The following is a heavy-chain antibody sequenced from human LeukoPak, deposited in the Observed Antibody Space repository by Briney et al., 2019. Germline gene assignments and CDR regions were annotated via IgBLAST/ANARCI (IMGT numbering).Heavy chain of an antibody. D-gene: IGHD1-26*01. CDR3: ARQGYSGRYWDWFDP. Sequence: PSETLSLTCTVSGGSISSSSYYWGWIRQPPGKGLEWIGSIYYSGSTYYNPSLKSRVTISVDTSKNQFSLKLSSVTAADTAVYYCARQGYSGRYWDWFDPRGQGTLVTVSS. J-gene: IGHJ5*02. CDR2: IYYSGST. V-gene: IGHV4-39*01. CDR1: GGSISSSSYY.